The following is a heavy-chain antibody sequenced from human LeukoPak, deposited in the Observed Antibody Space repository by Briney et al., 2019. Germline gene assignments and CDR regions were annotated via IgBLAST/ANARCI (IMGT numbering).Heavy chain of an antibody. CDR1: GFSLSTSGMC. V-gene: IGHV2-70*11. Sequence: GAGPALVKPTQTLTLTCTFSGFSLSTSGMCVSWIREPPGKALEWLARIDWDDDKYYSTSLKTRLTISKDTSKNQVVLTMTNTDPVYTCANYCARIAPRDYYGSGSYLDSWGQGTLVTVSS. CDR2: IDWDDDK. D-gene: IGHD3-10*01. CDR3: ARIAPRDYYGSGSYLDS. J-gene: IGHJ4*02.